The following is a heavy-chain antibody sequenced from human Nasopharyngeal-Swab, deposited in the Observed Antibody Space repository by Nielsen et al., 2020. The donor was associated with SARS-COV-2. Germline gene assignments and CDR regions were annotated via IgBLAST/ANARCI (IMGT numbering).Heavy chain of an antibody. V-gene: IGHV4-34*01. CDR1: GGCFRGYY. CDR3: ARGRGVAAQNWFDP. D-gene: IGHD6-6*01. Sequence: SATLSLTCAGSGGCFRGYYWSWIHQPPGKGLEWIGEINHGGSTNYNASLKSRVTISVDTSKNQFSLKLSSVTAADTAVYYCARGRGVAAQNWFDPWGQGTLVTVSS. J-gene: IGHJ5*02. CDR2: INHGGST.